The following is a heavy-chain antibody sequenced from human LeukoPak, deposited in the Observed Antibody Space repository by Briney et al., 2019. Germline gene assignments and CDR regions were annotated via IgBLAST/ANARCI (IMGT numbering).Heavy chain of an antibody. Sequence: GGSLRLSCAASGFTFSSYAMSWVRQAPGKGLEWVSAISGSGGSTYYADSVKGRFTISRDNSKNTLYLQMNSLRAEDTAIYYCATDRNSGKYYDYWGQGTLVTVSS. V-gene: IGHV3-23*01. J-gene: IGHJ4*02. CDR2: ISGSGGST. D-gene: IGHD1-26*01. CDR3: ATDRNSGKYYDY. CDR1: GFTFSSYA.